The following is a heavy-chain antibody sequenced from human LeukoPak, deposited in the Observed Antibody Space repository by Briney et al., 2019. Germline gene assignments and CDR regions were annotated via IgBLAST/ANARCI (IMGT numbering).Heavy chain of an antibody. CDR3: ARDPSPRTSYYYYYMDV. Sequence: GGSLRLSCAASGFTFSSYWMSWVRQAPGKGLEWVANIKQDGSEKYYVDSVKGRFTISRDNAKNSLYLQMNSLRAEDTAVYYCARDPSPRTSYYYYYMDVWGKGTTVTVSS. D-gene: IGHD2-2*01. CDR2: IKQDGSEK. J-gene: IGHJ6*03. V-gene: IGHV3-7*01. CDR1: GFTFSSYW.